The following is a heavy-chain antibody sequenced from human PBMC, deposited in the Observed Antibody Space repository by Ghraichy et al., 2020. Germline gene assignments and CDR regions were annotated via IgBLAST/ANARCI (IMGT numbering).Heavy chain of an antibody. V-gene: IGHV3-11*06. Sequence: GGSLRLSCAASGFTFSDYYMSWIRQAPGKGLEWVSYISSSSSYTNYADSVKGRFTISRDNAKNSLYLQMNSLRAEDTAVYYCARDRVPWELGDYYYGMDVWGQGTTVTVSS. CDR1: GFTFSDYY. J-gene: IGHJ6*02. CDR2: ISSSSSYT. CDR3: ARDRVPWELGDYYYGMDV. D-gene: IGHD1-26*01.